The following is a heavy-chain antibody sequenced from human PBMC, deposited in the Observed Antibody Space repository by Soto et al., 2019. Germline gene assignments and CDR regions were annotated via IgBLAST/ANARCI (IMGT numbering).Heavy chain of an antibody. CDR1: GFTFSSYS. CDR2: ISSSSSTI. D-gene: IGHD3-22*01. Sequence: PGGSLRLSCAASGFTFSSYSMNWVRQAPGEGLEWVSYISSSSSTIYYADSVRGRFTISRDNAKNSLYLQMNSLRDEDTAVYYCARSRITMIVAFDYWGQGTLVTVSS. V-gene: IGHV3-48*02. J-gene: IGHJ4*02. CDR3: ARSRITMIVAFDY.